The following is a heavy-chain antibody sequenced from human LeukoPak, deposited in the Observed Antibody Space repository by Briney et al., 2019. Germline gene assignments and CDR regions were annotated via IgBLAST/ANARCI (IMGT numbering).Heavy chain of an antibody. CDR2: IWYDGSNK. V-gene: IGHV3-33*01. J-gene: IGHJ4*02. D-gene: IGHD6-13*01. CDR3: ATGSSWSYFDY. Sequence: GGSLRLSCAASGFTFSSYGMHWARQAPGKGLEWVAVIWYDGSNKYYADSVKGRFTISRDNSKNTLYLQMNSLRAEDTAVYYCATGSSWSYFDYWGQGTLVTVSS. CDR1: GFTFSSYG.